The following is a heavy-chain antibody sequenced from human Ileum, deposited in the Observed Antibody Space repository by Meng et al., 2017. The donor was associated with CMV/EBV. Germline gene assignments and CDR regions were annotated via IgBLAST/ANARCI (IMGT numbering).Heavy chain of an antibody. CDR1: GFTFSNAW. CDR2: IKSKTEGGTT. J-gene: IGHJ3*02. V-gene: IGHV3-15*01. D-gene: IGHD4-11*01. CDR3: TTAATLTLGAFDI. Sequence: GGSLRLSCAASGFTFSNAWMSWVRQAPGKGLEWVGRIKSKTEGGTTDYAAPVTGRFTISRDDSIHTLYLQMNSLKTEDTAVYYCTTAATLTLGAFDIWGQGTMVTVSS.